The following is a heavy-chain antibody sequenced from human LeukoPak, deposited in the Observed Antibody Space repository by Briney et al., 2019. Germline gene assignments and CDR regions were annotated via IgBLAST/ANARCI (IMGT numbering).Heavy chain of an antibody. D-gene: IGHD1-1*01. V-gene: IGHV4-59*01. Sequence: PSETLSLTGTVSGPSLINYCWSWIRQPPGKGLEWIGYIYYSGSTDYNPSLESRVTISVDTSKNQFSLKLRSVTAADTAVYYCARKNGYFDYWGQGSLVTVSS. J-gene: IGHJ4*02. CDR1: GPSLINYC. CDR3: ARKNGYFDY. CDR2: IYYSGST.